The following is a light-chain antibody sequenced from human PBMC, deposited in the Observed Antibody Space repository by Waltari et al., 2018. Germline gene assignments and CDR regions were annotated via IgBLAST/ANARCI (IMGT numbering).Light chain of an antibody. CDR2: KAS. CDR1: QNINDW. V-gene: IGKV1-5*03. Sequence: DIQMTQSPSTLSASVGDRVTIPCRASQNINDWLALYQQKPGKAPKVLIYKASNLESGVPSRFSGSGSGTDFTLTISSLQPDDFATYYCQQYNTYTYTFGQGTKLEIK. J-gene: IGKJ2*01. CDR3: QQYNTYTYT.